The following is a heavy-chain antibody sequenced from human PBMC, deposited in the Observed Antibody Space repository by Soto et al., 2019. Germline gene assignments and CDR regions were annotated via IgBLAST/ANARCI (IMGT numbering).Heavy chain of an antibody. CDR2: INPSGGST. Sequence: ASVKVSCKASGYTFTSYYMHWVRQAPGQGLEWMGIINPSGGSTSYAQKFQGRVTMTRDTSTSTVYMELSSLRSEDTAVYYCARGSGLEWLSPYYYYGMDVWGQATTVTVFS. CDR1: GYTFTSYY. J-gene: IGHJ6*02. V-gene: IGHV1-46*01. D-gene: IGHD3-3*01. CDR3: ARGSGLEWLSPYYYYGMDV.